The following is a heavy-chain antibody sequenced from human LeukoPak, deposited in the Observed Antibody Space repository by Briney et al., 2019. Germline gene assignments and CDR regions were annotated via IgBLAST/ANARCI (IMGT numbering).Heavy chain of an antibody. J-gene: IGHJ6*03. CDR3: AALSSYYYMDV. V-gene: IGHV3-21*04. CDR2: ISGSTSYI. Sequence: GGSLRLSCAASGFTFSNYSMNWVRQAPGKGLEWVSSISGSTSYIYYADSVKGRFTISRDNAKNSLYLQMNSLRAEDTALYYCAALSSYYYMDVWGKGTTVTISS. CDR1: GFTFSNYS. D-gene: IGHD2/OR15-2a*01.